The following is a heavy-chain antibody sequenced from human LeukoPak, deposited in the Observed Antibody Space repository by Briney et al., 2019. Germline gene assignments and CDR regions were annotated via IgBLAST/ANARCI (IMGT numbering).Heavy chain of an antibody. CDR3: ARRGGYSGYDYYYFDY. Sequence: GSSVKVSCKASGGTFSSYAISWVRQAPGQGLEWMGRIIPIFGIANYAQKFQGRVTITADKSTSTAYMELSSLRSEDTAVYYCARRGGYSGYDYYYFDYWGQGTLVTVSS. D-gene: IGHD5-12*01. CDR2: IIPIFGIA. CDR1: GGTFSSYA. J-gene: IGHJ4*02. V-gene: IGHV1-69*04.